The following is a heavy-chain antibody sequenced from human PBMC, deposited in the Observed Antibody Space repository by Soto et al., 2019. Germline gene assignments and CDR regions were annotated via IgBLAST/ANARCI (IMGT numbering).Heavy chain of an antibody. CDR3: ARESPITMIDY. Sequence: SETLSLTCTVSGGSISSGGYYWSWIRQHPGKGLEWIGYIYYSGSTYYNPSLKSRVTISVDTSKNQLSLKLSSVTAADTAVYYCARESPITMIDYWGQGALVTV. CDR1: GGSISSGGYY. D-gene: IGHD3-22*01. V-gene: IGHV4-31*03. CDR2: IYYSGST. J-gene: IGHJ4*02.